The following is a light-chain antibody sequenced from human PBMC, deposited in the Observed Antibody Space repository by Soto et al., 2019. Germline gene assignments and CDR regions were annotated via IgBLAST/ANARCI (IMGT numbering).Light chain of an antibody. V-gene: IGLV3-21*04. CDR1: NIGSKS. Sequence: SYELTQPPSVSVAPGETARITCGGNNIGSKSVHWYQQKPGQAPVLVIYYDSDRPSGIPERFSGSNSRNAATLTISRVEAGDEADYYCQVWDSSSDHVVFGGGTQLTVL. CDR3: QVWDSSSDHVV. CDR2: YDS. J-gene: IGLJ7*01.